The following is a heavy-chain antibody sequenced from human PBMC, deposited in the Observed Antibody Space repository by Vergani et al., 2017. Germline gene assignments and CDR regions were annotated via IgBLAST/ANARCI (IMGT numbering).Heavy chain of an antibody. CDR3: ARGVLRFLEWLGYYYYYMDV. Sequence: QVQLQQWGAGLLKPSETLSLTCAVYGGSFSGYYWSWIRQPPGKGLEWIGEINHSGSTNYNPSLKSRVTISVDTSKNQFSLKLISVTAADTAVYYCARGVLRFLEWLGYYYYYMDVWGKGTTVTVSS. CDR1: GGSFSGYY. D-gene: IGHD3-3*01. CDR2: INHSGST. V-gene: IGHV4-34*01. J-gene: IGHJ6*03.